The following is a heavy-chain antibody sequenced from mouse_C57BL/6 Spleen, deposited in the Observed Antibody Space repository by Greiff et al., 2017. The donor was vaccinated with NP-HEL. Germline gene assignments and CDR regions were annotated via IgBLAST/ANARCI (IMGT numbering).Heavy chain of an antibody. Sequence: VKLQESGAELVKPGASVKMSCKASGYTFTTYPIEWMKQNHGKSLEWIGNFHPYNDDTKYNEKFKGKATLTVEKSSSTVYLELSRLTSDDSAVYYCARGGDYGAYFDYWGQGTTLTVSS. J-gene: IGHJ2*01. CDR2: FHPYNDDT. D-gene: IGHD1-1*02. CDR3: ARGGDYGAYFDY. V-gene: IGHV1-47*01. CDR1: GYTFTTYP.